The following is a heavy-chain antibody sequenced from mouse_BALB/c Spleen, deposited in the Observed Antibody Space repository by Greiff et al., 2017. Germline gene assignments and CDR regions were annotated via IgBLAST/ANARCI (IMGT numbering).Heavy chain of an antibody. CDR3: ARSSGITTLVEFDY. CDR2: ISSGSSTI. Sequence: EVKVVESGGGLVQPGGSRKLSCAASGFTFSSFGMHWVRQAPEKGLEWVAYISSGSSTIYYADTVKGRFTISRDNPKNTLFLQMTSLRSEDTAMYYCARSSGITTLVEFDYWGQGTTLTVSS. D-gene: IGHD1-1*01. CDR1: GFTFSSFG. V-gene: IGHV5-17*02. J-gene: IGHJ2*01.